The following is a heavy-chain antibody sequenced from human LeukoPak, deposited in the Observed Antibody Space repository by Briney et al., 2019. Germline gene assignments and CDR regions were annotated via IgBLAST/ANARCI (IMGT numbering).Heavy chain of an antibody. Sequence: SVKVSCKASGGTFSSYAISWVRQAPGQGLERMGGIIPIFGTANYAQKFQGRVTITADKSTSTAYMELSSLRSEDTAVYYCARGSLDTAMVHFDYWGQGTLVTVSS. D-gene: IGHD5-18*01. CDR2: IIPIFGTA. J-gene: IGHJ4*02. V-gene: IGHV1-69*06. CDR3: ARGSLDTAMVHFDY. CDR1: GGTFSSYA.